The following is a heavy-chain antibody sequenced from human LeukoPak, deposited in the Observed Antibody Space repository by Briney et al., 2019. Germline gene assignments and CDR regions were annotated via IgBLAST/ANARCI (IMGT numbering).Heavy chain of an antibody. CDR1: GGTFSSYA. J-gene: IGHJ6*03. CDR2: IIPIFGTA. CDR3: ASEGTGDYQAPYYYYYYMDV. D-gene: IGHD4-17*01. V-gene: IGHV1-69*13. Sequence: GASVKVSCKASGGTFSSYAISWVRQAPGQGLEWMGGIIPIFGTANYAQKFQGRVAITADESTSTAYMELSSLRSEDTAVYYCASEGTGDYQAPYYYYYYMDVWGKGTTVTISS.